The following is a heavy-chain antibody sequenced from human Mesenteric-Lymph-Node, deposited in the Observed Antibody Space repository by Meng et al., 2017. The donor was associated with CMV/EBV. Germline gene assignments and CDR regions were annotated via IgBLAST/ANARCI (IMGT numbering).Heavy chain of an antibody. J-gene: IGHJ6*02. CDR3: AREGADTAMATTLDYYYYGMDV. CDR2: ISSRGGST. CDR1: EFSFKDYA. D-gene: IGHD5-18*01. V-gene: IGHV3-23*01. Sequence: GESLKISCTASEFSFKDYAMTWVRQAPGKGLEWVSAISSRGGSTYYADSVKGRFTISRDNSKNTLFLQMNSLRAEDTAVYYCAREGADTAMATTLDYYYYGMDVWGQGTTVTVSS.